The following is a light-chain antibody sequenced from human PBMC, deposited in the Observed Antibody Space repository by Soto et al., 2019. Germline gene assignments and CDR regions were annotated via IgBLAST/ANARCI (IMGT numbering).Light chain of an antibody. CDR3: LLYYDTIRV. Sequence: QAVVTQEPSLTVSPGGTVTLTCGSSTGTVTTYHFPYWFQQKPGQAPTALIFDTRNRPSWTPARFSGFLLGGKAALTLSGAEPEDEADYYCLLYYDTIRVFGGGTKLTVL. J-gene: IGLJ3*02. CDR2: DTR. CDR1: TGTVTTYHF. V-gene: IGLV7-46*01.